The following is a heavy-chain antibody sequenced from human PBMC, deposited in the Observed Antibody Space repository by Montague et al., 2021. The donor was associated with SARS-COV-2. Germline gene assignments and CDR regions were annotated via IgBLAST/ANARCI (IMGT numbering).Heavy chain of an antibody. V-gene: IGHV3-48*03. CDR3: ARDRPWIQLWSYYYYGMDV. J-gene: IGHJ6*02. CDR1: GFTFSSYE. CDR2: ISSSGSTI. Sequence: SRRLSCAASGFTFSSYEMNWVRQAPGKGLEWVSYISSSGSTIYYADSVKGRFTISRDNAKNSLYLQMNSLRAEDTAVYYCARDRPWIQLWSYYYYGMDVWGQGTTVTVSS. D-gene: IGHD5-18*01.